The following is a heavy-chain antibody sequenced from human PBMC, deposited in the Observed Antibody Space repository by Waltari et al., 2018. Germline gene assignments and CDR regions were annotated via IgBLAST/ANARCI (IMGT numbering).Heavy chain of an antibody. V-gene: IGHV1-2*02. J-gene: IGHJ3*02. Sequence: QVQLVQSGAEVKKPGASVKVSCKASGYTFTGYYMHCVRQAPGQGLGWMGWVNTISGGTNNQQKCKGRVTMTRDTSISTAYRELSRLRSDDTAVYYCARDEEVYYYDSSGRHNAFDIWGQGTMVTVSS. CDR2: VNTISGGT. D-gene: IGHD3-22*01. CDR1: GYTFTGYY. CDR3: ARDEEVYYYDSSGRHNAFDI.